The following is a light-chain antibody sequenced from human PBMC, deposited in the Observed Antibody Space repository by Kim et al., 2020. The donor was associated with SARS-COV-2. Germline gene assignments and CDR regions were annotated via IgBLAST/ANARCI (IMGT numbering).Light chain of an antibody. Sequence: SASVGDRVTITCRASQGINSFLAWYQQKPGRAPNVLLYAASTLQSGVPSRFSGSGSGTDFTLSISSLQPEDFATYYCQQVNTYPYTFGQGTKLEI. CDR2: AAS. J-gene: IGKJ2*01. CDR3: QQVNTYPYT. V-gene: IGKV1-9*01. CDR1: QGINSF.